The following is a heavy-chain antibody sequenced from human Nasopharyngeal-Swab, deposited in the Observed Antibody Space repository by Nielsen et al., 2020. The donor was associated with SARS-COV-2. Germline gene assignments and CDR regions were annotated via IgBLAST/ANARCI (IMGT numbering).Heavy chain of an antibody. J-gene: IGHJ6*02. Sequence: ASVKVSCKASGYTFTSYGISWVRQAPGQGLEWMGWISAYNGNTNYAQKLQGRVTMTTDTSTSTAYTELRSLRSDDTAVYYCARWAGIGDYYYGMDVWGQGTTVTVSS. CDR1: GYTFTSYG. D-gene: IGHD6-19*01. V-gene: IGHV1-18*01. CDR3: ARWAGIGDYYYGMDV. CDR2: ISAYNGNT.